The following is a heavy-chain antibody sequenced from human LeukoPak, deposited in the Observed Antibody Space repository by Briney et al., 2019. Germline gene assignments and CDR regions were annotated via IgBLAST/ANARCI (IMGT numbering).Heavy chain of an antibody. CDR1: GYTFTGYY. Sequence: ASVKVSCKASGYTFTGYYMHWVRQAPGQGLEWMGWINPNSGGTNYAQKFQGRVTMTRDTSISTAYMELSRLRSDDTAVYYCARDGGGSSWYNYYYYMDVWGKGTTVTISS. CDR3: ARDGGGSSWYNYYYYMDV. CDR2: INPNSGGT. J-gene: IGHJ6*03. D-gene: IGHD6-13*01. V-gene: IGHV1-2*02.